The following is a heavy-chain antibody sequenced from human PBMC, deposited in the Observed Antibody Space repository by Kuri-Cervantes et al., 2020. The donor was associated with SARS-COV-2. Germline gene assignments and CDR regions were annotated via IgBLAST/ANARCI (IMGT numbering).Heavy chain of an antibody. V-gene: IGHV3-33*03. Sequence: GGSLRLSCAASGVTLSSYGMHWVRQAPGKRLEWVAVIWDDGNSKTYAESVKGRFTISGDSSRKTMYLQMNSLRVDDTGVYYCASALTRYNYGIYSYYGLDVWGQGTTVTVSS. CDR3: ASALTRYNYGIYSYYGLDV. D-gene: IGHD5-18*01. CDR1: GVTLSSYG. CDR2: IWDDGNSK. J-gene: IGHJ6*02.